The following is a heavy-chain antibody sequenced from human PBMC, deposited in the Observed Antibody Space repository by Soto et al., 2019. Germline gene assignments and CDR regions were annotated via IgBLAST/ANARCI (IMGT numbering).Heavy chain of an antibody. V-gene: IGHV4-59*13. D-gene: IGHD1-26*01. CDR3: AMGDTWQFVDL. CDR2: LSYNGGT. Sequence: SETLSLTCTVSGDSTINSYWSWIRQAPGKGPEWLGYLSYNGGTNHNPSLQGRATTSVDTSQNRFSLNLNSVTAADTAVYYCAMGDTWQFVDLWCQGILVTVSS. CDR1: GDSTINSY. J-gene: IGHJ5*02.